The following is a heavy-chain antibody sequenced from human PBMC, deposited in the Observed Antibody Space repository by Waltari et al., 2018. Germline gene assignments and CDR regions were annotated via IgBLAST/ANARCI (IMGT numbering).Heavy chain of an antibody. V-gene: IGHV1-8*01. Sequence: QVQLVQSGAEVRKPGASVKVSCKASGYAFTSLDINWVRQATGQGFEGMGCRHANAGKTGAALKFRGRLSMTADTSTDTFYMELTRLQVEDTAVYYCARGVAQGVDYWGQGTLVTVSS. J-gene: IGHJ4*02. CDR2: RHANAGKT. D-gene: IGHD5-12*01. CDR3: ARGVAQGVDY. CDR1: GYAFTSLD.